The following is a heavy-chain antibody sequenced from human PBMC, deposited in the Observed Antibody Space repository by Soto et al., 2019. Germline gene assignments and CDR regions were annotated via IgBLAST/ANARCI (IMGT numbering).Heavy chain of an antibody. CDR2: IYYSGST. V-gene: IGHV4-30-4*01. CDR1: GGSISSGDYY. J-gene: IGHJ4*02. CDR3: ARVPHYDILTGYPFDY. D-gene: IGHD3-9*01. Sequence: PSETLSLTCTVSGGSISSGDYYWSWIRQPPGKGLEWIGYIYYSGSTYYNPSLKSRVTISVDTSKNQFSLKLSSVTAADTAVYYCARVPHYDILTGYPFDYWGQGTLVTVSS.